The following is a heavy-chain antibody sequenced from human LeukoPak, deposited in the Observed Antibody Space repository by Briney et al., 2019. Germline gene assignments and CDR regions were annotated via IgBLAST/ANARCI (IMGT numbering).Heavy chain of an antibody. J-gene: IGHJ3*02. CDR1: GFTFSSYA. D-gene: IGHD3-22*01. CDR2: IIPIFGTA. Sequence: TGGSLRLSCAASGFTFSSYAMSWVRQAPGKGLEWMGGIIPIFGTANYAQKFQGRVTITADESTSTAYMELSSLRSEDTAVYYCARDSPPNYSDSSGYYSDAFDIWGQGTMVTVSS. CDR3: ARDSPPNYSDSSGYYSDAFDI. V-gene: IGHV1-69*01.